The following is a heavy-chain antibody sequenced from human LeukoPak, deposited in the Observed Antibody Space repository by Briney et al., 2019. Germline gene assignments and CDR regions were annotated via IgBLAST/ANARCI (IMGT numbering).Heavy chain of an antibody. D-gene: IGHD1-26*01. CDR1: GFTFSSYR. CDR3: ARRGELLTVDY. Sequence: PGGSLRLSCAASGFTFSSYRMNWVRQAPGKGLEWVSYISSSSSTIYYADSVKGRFTISRDNAKNSLYLQMNSLRAEDTAVYYCARRGELLTVDYWGQGTLVTVSS. CDR2: ISSSSSTI. J-gene: IGHJ4*02. V-gene: IGHV3-48*01.